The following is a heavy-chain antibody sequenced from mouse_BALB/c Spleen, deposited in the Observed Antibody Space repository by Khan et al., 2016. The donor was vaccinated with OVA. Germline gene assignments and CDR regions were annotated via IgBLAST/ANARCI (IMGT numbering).Heavy chain of an antibody. CDR2: INPSNSYT. CDR3: SRGGAYFRDDGGFAD. D-gene: IGHD2-14*01. V-gene: IGHV1-4*01. CDR1: GYTFTSYT. Sequence: VQLQESGAELARPGASVKMSCKASGYTFTSYTMHWVKQRAGQGLEWIGYINPSNSYTNYNQKFKDKATLTADKSSATAYMQLSSLTSEDSAVYYCSRGGAYFRDDGGFADWGQGTLVTVSA. J-gene: IGHJ3*01.